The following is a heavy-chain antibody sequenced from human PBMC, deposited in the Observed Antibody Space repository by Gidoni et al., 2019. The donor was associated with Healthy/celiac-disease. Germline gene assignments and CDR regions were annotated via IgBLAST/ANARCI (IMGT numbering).Heavy chain of an antibody. CDR3: AKFVRGTAMVTFYYYGMDV. CDR2: ISGSGGST. CDR1: GFTFRSYA. D-gene: IGHD5-18*01. V-gene: IGHV3-23*01. Sequence: EVQLLESGGGLVQPGGSLSLSCAASGFTFRSYAMSWVRQAPGKGLEWVSAISGSGGSTYYADSVKGRITISRDNSKNTLYLQMNSLRAEDTAVYYCAKFVRGTAMVTFYYYGMDVWGQGTTVTVSS. J-gene: IGHJ6*02.